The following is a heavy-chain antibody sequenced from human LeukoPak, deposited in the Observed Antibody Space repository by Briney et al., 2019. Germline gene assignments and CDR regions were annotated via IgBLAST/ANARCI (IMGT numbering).Heavy chain of an antibody. D-gene: IGHD6-13*01. CDR2: IRYDGSNK. J-gene: IGHJ4*02. Sequence: GSLRLSCAASGFTFSSYGMHWVRQAPGKGLEWVAFIRYDGSNKYYADSVKGRFTISRDNSKNTLYLQMNSLRAEDTAVYYCAKDSGYTSSWYFGDYWGQGTLVTVSS. V-gene: IGHV3-30*02. CDR1: GFTFSSYG. CDR3: AKDSGYTSSWYFGDY.